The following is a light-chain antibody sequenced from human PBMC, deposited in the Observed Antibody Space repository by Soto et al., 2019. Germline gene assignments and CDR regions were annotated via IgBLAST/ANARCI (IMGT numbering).Light chain of an antibody. Sequence: EIVLTQSPGTLSFSRGERATISCSASQSFSSSYLAGYLQKPDQAPRHLIYCASNRATGIPDRFSGSGSGTDFTLTISRLEPEDFAVYYCQQYGSSPYTFGQGTKLEIK. CDR3: QQYGSSPYT. J-gene: IGKJ2*01. CDR2: CAS. CDR1: QSFSSSY. V-gene: IGKV3-20*01.